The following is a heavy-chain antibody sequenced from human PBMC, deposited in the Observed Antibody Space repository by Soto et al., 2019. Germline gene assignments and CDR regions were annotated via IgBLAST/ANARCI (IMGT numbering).Heavy chain of an antibody. CDR2: ISGYNGNT. D-gene: IGHD6-19*01. CDR1: GYTFSNYG. CDR3: SRFIMVGGWFDPNYYHGMDV. Sequence: GASVKVSCNTSGYTFSNYGINWVRQAPGQGLEWMGWISGYNGNTNYAQTVQGRVTMTTDTSTCTVYMELRSLKSDDTAIYYCSRFIMVGGWFDPNYYHGMDVWGQGTTVTVSS. J-gene: IGHJ6*02. V-gene: IGHV1-18*01.